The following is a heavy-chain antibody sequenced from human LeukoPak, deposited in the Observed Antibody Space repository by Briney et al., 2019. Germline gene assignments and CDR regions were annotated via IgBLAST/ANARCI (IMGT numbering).Heavy chain of an antibody. Sequence: GRSLRLSCAASGFTFSNYAMTWVRQAPGKGLEWVSTISGSGGSPYYADSVKGRFTISRDNSKNTLYLQMNSLRAEDTAVYYCAKKMGGDYYDYWGQGTLVTVSS. D-gene: IGHD3-10*01. CDR1: GFTFSNYA. CDR3: AKKMGGDYYDY. V-gene: IGHV3-23*01. CDR2: ISGSGGSP. J-gene: IGHJ4*02.